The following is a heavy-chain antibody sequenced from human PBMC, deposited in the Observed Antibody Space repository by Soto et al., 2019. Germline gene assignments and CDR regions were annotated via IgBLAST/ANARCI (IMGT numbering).Heavy chain of an antibody. J-gene: IGHJ5*02. CDR1: GYGFTSYW. CDR2: IDPSDSYT. Sequence: GESLKISCKGSGYGFTSYWISWVRQMPGKGLEWMGRIDPSDSYTNYSPSFQGHVTISADKSISTAYLQWSSLKASDTAMYYCARHFEPDIVVVVAATPENNNWFDPWGQGTLVTVSS. D-gene: IGHD2-15*01. V-gene: IGHV5-10-1*01. CDR3: ARHFEPDIVVVVAATPENNNWFDP.